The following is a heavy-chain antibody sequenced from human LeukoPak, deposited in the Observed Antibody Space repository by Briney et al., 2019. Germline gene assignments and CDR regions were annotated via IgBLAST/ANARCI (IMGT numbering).Heavy chain of an antibody. D-gene: IGHD5-12*01. CDR2: IYSGGGT. Sequence: GGSLRLSCAASGFTVSSNYMSWVRQAPGKGLEWVSVIYSGGGTYYADSVKGRFTISRDNSKNTLYLQMNSLRAEDTAVYYCARASGYDSSYYYGMDVWGQGTTVTVSS. J-gene: IGHJ6*02. V-gene: IGHV3-66*01. CDR3: ARASGYDSSYYYGMDV. CDR1: GFTVSSNY.